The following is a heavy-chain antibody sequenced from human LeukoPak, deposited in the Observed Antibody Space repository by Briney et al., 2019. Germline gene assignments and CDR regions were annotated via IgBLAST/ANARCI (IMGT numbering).Heavy chain of an antibody. D-gene: IGHD3-16*01. CDR1: GGTFSSYA. V-gene: IGHV1-69*04. CDR3: ARDDGLWPTFDY. CDR2: IIPILGIA. Sequence: GSSVKVSCKAPGGTFSSYAISWVRQAPGQGLEWMGRIIPILGIANYAQKFQGRVTITADKSTSTAYMELSSLRSENTAVYYCARDDGLWPTFDYWGQGTLVTVSS. J-gene: IGHJ4*02.